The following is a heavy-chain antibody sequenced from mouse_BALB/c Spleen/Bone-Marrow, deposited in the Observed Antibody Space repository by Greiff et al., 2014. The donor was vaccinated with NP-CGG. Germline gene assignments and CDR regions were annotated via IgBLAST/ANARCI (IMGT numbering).Heavy chain of an antibody. J-gene: IGHJ4*01. V-gene: IGHV1-67*01. D-gene: IGHD2-10*02. CDR1: GYTFTDYA. CDR3: ARSEYGNSYAMDY. CDR2: ISTYSGNT. Sequence: VKLVESGPELVRPGVSVKISCEGSGYTFTDYAMHWVKQSHAKSLEWIGVISTYSGNTNYNQKFKGKATMTVDKSSSTAYMELARLTSEDSATYYCARSEYGNSYAMDYWGQGTSVTVSS.